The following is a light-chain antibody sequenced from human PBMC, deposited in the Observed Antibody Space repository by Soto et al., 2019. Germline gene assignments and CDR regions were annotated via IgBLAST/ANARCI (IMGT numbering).Light chain of an antibody. Sequence: EIVLTQSPGTLSLSPGERATLSCRASQSVSSSYLAWYQQKPGQAPRLLIYGASSRATGIPDRFSGSGSGTDVTITISRLEPEDFAMYYCQQYGNSPPITFGKGTRLEIK. J-gene: IGKJ5*01. CDR3: QQYGNSPPIT. CDR1: QSVSSSY. V-gene: IGKV3-20*01. CDR2: GAS.